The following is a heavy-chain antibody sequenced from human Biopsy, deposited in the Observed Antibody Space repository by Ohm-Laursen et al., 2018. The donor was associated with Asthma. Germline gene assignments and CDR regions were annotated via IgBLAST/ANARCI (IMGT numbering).Heavy chain of an antibody. CDR1: GGSISSSSYY. Sequence: LSLTCTVSGGSISSSSYYWGWIRQPPGKGLEWIGSIYYTGSTYYNPSLKSRVTISVDTSKNKFSLKLNSVTAADTAVYYCARFTASITIFGVVNNWFDPWGQGTLVTVSS. CDR2: IYYTGST. CDR3: ARFTASITIFGVVNNWFDP. J-gene: IGHJ5*02. D-gene: IGHD3-3*01. V-gene: IGHV4-39*01.